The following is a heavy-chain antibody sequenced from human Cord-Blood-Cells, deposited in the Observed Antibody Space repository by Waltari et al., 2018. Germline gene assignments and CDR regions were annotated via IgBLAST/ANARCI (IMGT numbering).Heavy chain of an antibody. J-gene: IGHJ4*02. CDR3: ARGGYYYDSSGYYEGFDY. Sequence: QVQLVQSGAEVKKPGASVKVSCKASGYTFTSYDINWVRQATGQGLEWMGWMNPKSGNKGNAQKFQGKGTITRNTSISTAYMELSSLRSEETAVYYCARGGYYYDSSGYYEGFDYWGQGTLVTVSS. CDR1: GYTFTSYD. V-gene: IGHV1-8*03. CDR2: MNPKSGNK. D-gene: IGHD3-22*01.